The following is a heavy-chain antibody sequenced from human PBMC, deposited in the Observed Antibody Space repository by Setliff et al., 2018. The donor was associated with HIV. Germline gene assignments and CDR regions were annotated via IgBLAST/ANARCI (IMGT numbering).Heavy chain of an antibody. D-gene: IGHD3-16*02. Sequence: ASVKVSCKASGYIFLGYDISWVRQAPGQGLEWMGWSDVNKGNTNYAEKFQGRVTLTTDTSTNTAYMEVRSLTSDDTAVYYCVRDGIIRTTRVFDYWGQGTLVTVSS. J-gene: IGHJ4*02. CDR1: GYIFLGYD. CDR2: SDVNKGNT. V-gene: IGHV1-18*04. CDR3: VRDGIIRTTRVFDY.